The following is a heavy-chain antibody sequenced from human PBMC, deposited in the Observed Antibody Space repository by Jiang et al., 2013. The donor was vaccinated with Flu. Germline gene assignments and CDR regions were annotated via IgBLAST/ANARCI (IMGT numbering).Heavy chain of an antibody. CDR1: GYSISSGYY. CDR2: IYHSGST. V-gene: IGHV4-38-2*01. J-gene: IGHJ3*02. CDR3: ASSTSPRLAFDI. D-gene: IGHD2-2*01. Sequence: SGSGLVKPSETLSLTCAVSGYSISSGYYWGWIRQPPGKGLEWIGSIYHSGSTYYNPSLKSRVTISVDTSKNQFSLKLSSVTAADTAVYYCASSTSPRLAFDIWGQGTMVTVSS.